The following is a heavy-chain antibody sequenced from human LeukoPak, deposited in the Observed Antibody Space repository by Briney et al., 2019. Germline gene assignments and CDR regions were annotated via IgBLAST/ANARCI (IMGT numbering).Heavy chain of an antibody. Sequence: ASVKVSCKASGGTFSSYAINWVRQAPGQGLEWMGWISAYNGNTNYAQKLQGRVTMTTDTSTSTAYMELRSLRSDDTAVYYCARVYDSSGFQFDPWGQGTLVTVSS. J-gene: IGHJ5*02. CDR3: ARVYDSSGFQFDP. CDR2: ISAYNGNT. CDR1: GGTFSSYA. V-gene: IGHV1-18*01. D-gene: IGHD3-22*01.